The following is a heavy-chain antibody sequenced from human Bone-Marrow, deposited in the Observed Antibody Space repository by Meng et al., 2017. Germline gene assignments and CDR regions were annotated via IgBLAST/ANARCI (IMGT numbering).Heavy chain of an antibody. V-gene: IGHV4-39*07. Sequence: LPLQESGPGLLKPSETLSLTCTASGGSISSSSYYWGWIRQPPGKGLEWIGEINHSGSTNYNPSLKSRVTISVDKSKNQFSLKLSSVTAADTAVYYCASWIYSCGWQWGQGALVTVSS. J-gene: IGHJ4*02. CDR2: INHSGST. CDR1: GGSISSSSYY. CDR3: ASWIYSCGWQ. D-gene: IGHD6-19*01.